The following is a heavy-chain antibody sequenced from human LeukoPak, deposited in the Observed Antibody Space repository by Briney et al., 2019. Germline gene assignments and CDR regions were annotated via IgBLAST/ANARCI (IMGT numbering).Heavy chain of an antibody. D-gene: IGHD6-6*01. Sequence: GGSLRLSCAASGFTFSSYSMNWVRQAPGKGLEWVSYISSSSSTIYYADSVKGRFTISRDNAKNSLYLQMNSLRAEDTAVYYCAREGRSSSYYFDYWGQGTLVTVSS. CDR1: GFTFSSYS. J-gene: IGHJ4*02. CDR3: AREGRSSSYYFDY. V-gene: IGHV3-48*04. CDR2: ISSSSSTI.